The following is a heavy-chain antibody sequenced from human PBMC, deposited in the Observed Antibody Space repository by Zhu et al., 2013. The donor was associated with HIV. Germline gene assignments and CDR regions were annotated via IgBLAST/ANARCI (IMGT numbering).Heavy chain of an antibody. J-gene: IGHJ4*02. CDR3: ATAWRNSNYQHLDY. Sequence: EVQMVESGGGLVKPGGSLRLSCEVSGFTFSIYSMNWVRQAPGKGLEWVSAISSSGSYIYYADSVKGRFTISRDNAKNSLYLQMNSLRAEDTSVYYCATAWRNSNYQHLDYWGQGILVSVSS. D-gene: IGHD6-13*01. CDR2: ISSSGSYI. CDR1: GFTFSIYS. V-gene: IGHV3-21*01.